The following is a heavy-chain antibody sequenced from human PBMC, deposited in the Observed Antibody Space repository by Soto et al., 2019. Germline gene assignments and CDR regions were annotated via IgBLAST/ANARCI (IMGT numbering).Heavy chain of an antibody. CDR1: GFTFSSYA. CDR3: ARDYSSGITGTGYFNY. D-gene: IGHD1-7*01. Sequence: GGSLRLSCAASGFTFSSYAMHWVRQAPGKGLEWVAVISYDGSNKYYADSVKGRFTISRDNSKNTLYLQMNSLRAEDTAVYYCARDYSSGITGTGYFNYWGQGTLVTVSS. V-gene: IGHV3-30-3*01. J-gene: IGHJ4*02. CDR2: ISYDGSNK.